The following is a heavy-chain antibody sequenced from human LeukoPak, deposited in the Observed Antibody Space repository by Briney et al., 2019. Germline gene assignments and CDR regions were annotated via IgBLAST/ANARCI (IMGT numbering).Heavy chain of an antibody. CDR1: GFTFSSYS. V-gene: IGHV3-30*04. CDR3: AREWQQLVPYFDY. Sequence: GGSLRLSCAASGFTFSSYSMHWVRQAPGKGLEWVAVISYDGSNKYYADSVKGRFTISRDNSKNTLYLQMNSLRAEDTAVYYCAREWQQLVPYFDYWGQGTLVTVSS. J-gene: IGHJ4*02. D-gene: IGHD6-13*01. CDR2: ISYDGSNK.